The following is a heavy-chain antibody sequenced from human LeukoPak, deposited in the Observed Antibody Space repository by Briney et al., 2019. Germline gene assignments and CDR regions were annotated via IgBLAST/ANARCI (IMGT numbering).Heavy chain of an antibody. CDR3: ARDRYYYDSSGYDYWYFDL. D-gene: IGHD3-22*01. Sequence: SETLSLTCTVSGGSISSGDYYWSWIRQPPGKGLDWIGYIYYRGSTYYNPSLKSRVTISVDTSKNQFSLKLSSVTAADTAVYYCARDRYYYDSSGYDYWYFDLWGRGTLVTVSS. CDR1: GGSISSGDYY. J-gene: IGHJ2*01. V-gene: IGHV4-30-4*08. CDR2: IYYRGST.